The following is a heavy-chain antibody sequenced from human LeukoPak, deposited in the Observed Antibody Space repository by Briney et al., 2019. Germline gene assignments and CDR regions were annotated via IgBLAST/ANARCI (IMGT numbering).Heavy chain of an antibody. J-gene: IGHJ4*02. CDR3: ASYYYDSSGYYYEDY. CDR1: GFTFRAYA. V-gene: IGHV3-48*03. CDR2: ITSSGTTI. D-gene: IGHD3-22*01. Sequence: GGSLRLSCATSGFTFRAYAMTWVPKAPGRGLGWVSHITSSGTTIYYADSVKGRFTISRDNAKNSLYLQMNSLRAEDTAVYYCASYYYDSSGYYYEDYWGQGTLVTVSS.